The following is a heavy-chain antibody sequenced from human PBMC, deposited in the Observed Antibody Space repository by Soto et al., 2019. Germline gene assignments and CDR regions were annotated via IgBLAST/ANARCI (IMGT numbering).Heavy chain of an antibody. CDR1: GGSVSSSDNY. D-gene: IGHD3-16*01. CDR3: ARVPSPFDFYYAMDV. J-gene: IGHJ6*02. Sequence: SETLSLTCSVSGGSVSSSDNYWSWIRQAPGKGLEWIGYIFSSGTTYYNPSLKSRLTMSLDTSQNQFSLKLNSVTAADTAVYFCARVPSPFDFYYAMDVWGQGTTVTVSS. CDR2: IFSSGTT. V-gene: IGHV4-30-4*02.